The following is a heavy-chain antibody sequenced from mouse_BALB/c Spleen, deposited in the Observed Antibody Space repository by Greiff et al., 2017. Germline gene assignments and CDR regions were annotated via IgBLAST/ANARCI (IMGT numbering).Heavy chain of an antibody. V-gene: IGHV1-63*01. Sequence: QVQLQQSGAELVRPGTSVKISCKASGYAFTNYWLGWVKQRPGHGLEWIGDIYPGSGNTYYNEKFKGKATMTADKSSSTAYMQLSSLTSEDSAVYFCARDYGSSSWYIDVWGEGTTVTVSS. CDR1: GYAFTNYW. D-gene: IGHD1-1*01. CDR3: ARDYGSSSWYIDV. J-gene: IGHJ1*01. CDR2: IYPGSGNT.